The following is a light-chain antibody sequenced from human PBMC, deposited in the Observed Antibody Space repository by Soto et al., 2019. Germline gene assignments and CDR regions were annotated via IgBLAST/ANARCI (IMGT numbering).Light chain of an antibody. Sequence: EIVLTQSPATLSLSPGERATLSCRASQSVSSYFSCYQQKPGQAPRRLIYDASSRATGIPARFSGSGSWTDYTLTISSLEPADFAVYYCQQRSNWPFNFGQGTRLEIK. V-gene: IGKV3-11*01. CDR2: DAS. J-gene: IGKJ5*01. CDR1: QSVSSY. CDR3: QQRSNWPFN.